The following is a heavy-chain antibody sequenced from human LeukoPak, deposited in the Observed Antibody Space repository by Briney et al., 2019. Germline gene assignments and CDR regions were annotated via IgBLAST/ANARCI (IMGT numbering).Heavy chain of an antibody. CDR2: IKSKSEGGTP. CDR3: TSDDAALGDY. J-gene: IGHJ4*02. D-gene: IGHD3-16*01. Sequence: GGSLRLSCAASGFIFSTYWMSWARQAPGKGLEWVGRIKSKSEGGTPEYTAPVKGRFIISRDDSKNMLYLQMSSLKTEDTAVYYCTSDDAALGDYWGQGTLVTVSS. V-gene: IGHV3-15*01. CDR1: GFIFSTYW.